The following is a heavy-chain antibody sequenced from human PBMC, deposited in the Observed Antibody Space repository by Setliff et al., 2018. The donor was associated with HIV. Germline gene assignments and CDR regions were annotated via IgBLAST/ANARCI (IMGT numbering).Heavy chain of an antibody. CDR3: ARQGTSYGSNYYADV. J-gene: IGHJ6*03. Sequence: PGESLKISCEASGYSFTTYWIGWVRQKPGKGLEWMGIIYPGDLDTRYSPSFQGQVTISVDKSISTAYLQWSSLKASDTAIYYCARQGTSYGSNYYADVWGEGTTVTVSS. CDR1: GYSFTTYW. D-gene: IGHD5-18*01. CDR2: IYPGDLDT. V-gene: IGHV5-51*01.